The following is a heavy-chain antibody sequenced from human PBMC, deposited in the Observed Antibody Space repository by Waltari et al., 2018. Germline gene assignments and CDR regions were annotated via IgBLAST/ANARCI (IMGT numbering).Heavy chain of an antibody. CDR2: IKSKTDCGTT. V-gene: IGHV3-15*01. Sequence: EVQLVDSGGGLVKPGGSLRLSCAASGFTFSNAWMSWVRQAPGKGLEWVGRIKSKTDCGTTDYAAPVKGRFTISRDDSKNTLYLQMNSLKTEDTAVYYCTTDHLRYSGYGMDVWGQGP. CDR3: TTDHLRYSGYGMDV. D-gene: IGHD2-15*01. J-gene: IGHJ6*02. CDR1: GFTFSNAW.